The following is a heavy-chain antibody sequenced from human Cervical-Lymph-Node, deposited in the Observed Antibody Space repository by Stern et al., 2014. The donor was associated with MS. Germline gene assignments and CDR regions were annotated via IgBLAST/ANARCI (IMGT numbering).Heavy chain of an antibody. J-gene: IGHJ4*02. CDR2: LYYSGST. Sequence: VQLVESGPGLVKPSETLSLMCSVSSGFIGNNYWSWILQPPGNGLEWIGHLYYSGSTYYSPSLKGRVPISLAPSKSQLSLRLSSVTAADTAVYYCARAGPYDYIWGNFRHRAFYFDSWGQGALVTVSS. CDR3: ARAGPYDYIWGNFRHRAFYFDS. D-gene: IGHD3-16*02. V-gene: IGHV4-59*01. CDR1: SGFIGNNY.